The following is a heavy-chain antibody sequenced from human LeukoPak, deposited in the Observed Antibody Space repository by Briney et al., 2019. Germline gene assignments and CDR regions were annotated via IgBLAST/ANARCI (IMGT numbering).Heavy chain of an antibody. V-gene: IGHV1-69*04. CDR3: ARAESSTYYYYGMDV. J-gene: IGHJ6*02. CDR2: IIPILGIA. D-gene: IGHD2-2*01. CDR1: GGTFSSYA. Sequence: SVKVSCKASGGTFSSYAISWVRQAPGQGLEWLGRIIPILGIANYAQKFQGRVTITADKSTSTAYMELSSLRSEDTAVYYCARAESSTYYYYGMDVWGQGTTVTVSS.